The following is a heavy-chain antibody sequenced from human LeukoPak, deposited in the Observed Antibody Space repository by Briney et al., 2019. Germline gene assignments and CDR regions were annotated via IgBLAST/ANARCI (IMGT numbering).Heavy chain of an antibody. J-gene: IGHJ4*02. CDR3: AKVVFVVPAAIRGYFDY. CDR1: GFTFSSYA. D-gene: IGHD2-2*01. CDR2: ISGSGGST. V-gene: IGHV3-23*01. Sequence: PGGSLRLSCAASGFTFSSYAMSWVRQAPGKGLEWVSAISGSGGSTYYADSVKGRFTISRDNSKNTLYLQMNSLRAEDTAVYYCAKVVFVVPAAIRGYFDYWGQGTLVTVS.